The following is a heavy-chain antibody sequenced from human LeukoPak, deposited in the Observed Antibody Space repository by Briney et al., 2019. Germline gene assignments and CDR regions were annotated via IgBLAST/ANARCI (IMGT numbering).Heavy chain of an antibody. D-gene: IGHD3-10*01. CDR2: ISAYNGNT. Sequence: GASVKVSCKASGYTFTSYGISWVRPAPGQGREWRGRISAYNGNTNYAQKLQGRVTMTTDTSTGTAYMELRSLRSDDTAVYYCARDEAVLWFGELLNYWGQGTLVTVSS. CDR1: GYTFTSYG. J-gene: IGHJ4*02. V-gene: IGHV1-18*01. CDR3: ARDEAVLWFGELLNY.